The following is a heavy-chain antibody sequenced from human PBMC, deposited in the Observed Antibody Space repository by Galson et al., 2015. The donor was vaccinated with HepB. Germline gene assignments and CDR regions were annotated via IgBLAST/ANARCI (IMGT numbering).Heavy chain of an antibody. CDR2: IRSHGSST. Sequence: SLRLSCAASGVTFSSYAMNWVRQAPGMGLEWVSVIRSHGSSTYYADSVKGRFTISRDNSKNRVFLQMSGLRGDDTAVYYCAKSVGATTFSDFLGQGTLVVVSS. D-gene: IGHD1-26*01. J-gene: IGHJ4*02. CDR1: GVTFSSYA. V-gene: IGHV3-23*01. CDR3: AKSVGATTFSDF.